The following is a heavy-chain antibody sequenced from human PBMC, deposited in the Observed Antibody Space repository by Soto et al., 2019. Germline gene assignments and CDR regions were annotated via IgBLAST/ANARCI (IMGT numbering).Heavy chain of an antibody. CDR3: AKDIGGYCSSTSCSTAFDI. V-gene: IGHV3-9*01. J-gene: IGHJ3*02. CDR2: ISWNSGSI. D-gene: IGHD2-2*01. CDR1: GFTFDDYA. Sequence: GGSLRLSCAASGFTFDDYAMHWVRQAPGKGLEWVSGISWNSGSIGYADSVKGRFTISRDNAKNSLYLQMNSLRAEDTALYYCAKDIGGYCSSTSCSTAFDIWGQGTMVTVSS.